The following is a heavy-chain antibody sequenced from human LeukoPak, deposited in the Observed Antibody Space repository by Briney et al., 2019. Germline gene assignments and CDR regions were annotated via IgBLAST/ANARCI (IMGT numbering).Heavy chain of an antibody. CDR1: GFTFSNYG. CDR3: AELGITMIGGV. CDR2: ISSSGGST. D-gene: IGHD3-10*02. Sequence: GGSLRLSCAASGFTFSNYGMSWVRQAPGKGLEWVSTISSSGGSTYYADSVKGRFTISRDSSKNTLYLQMNSLRAEDTAVYYCAELGITMIGGVWGKGTTVTVPS. V-gene: IGHV3-23*01. J-gene: IGHJ6*04.